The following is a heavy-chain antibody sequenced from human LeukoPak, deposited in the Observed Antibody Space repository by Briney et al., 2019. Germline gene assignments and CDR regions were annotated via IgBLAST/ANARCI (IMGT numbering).Heavy chain of an antibody. CDR1: YFPLRSYV. CDR2: VSGRGDTT. CDR3: VEEKVTYYYGAGRTPFDY. D-gene: IGHD3-10*01. V-gene: IGHV3-23*01. J-gene: IGHJ4*02. Sequence: APYFPLRSYVMTWPRPPPGKRGEWVSTVSGRGDTTYYAPSVKGQFTISRDNVKKPLHLQMNSLRAQGMAVYYCVEEKVTYYYGAGRTPFDYWGQGTLVTVSS.